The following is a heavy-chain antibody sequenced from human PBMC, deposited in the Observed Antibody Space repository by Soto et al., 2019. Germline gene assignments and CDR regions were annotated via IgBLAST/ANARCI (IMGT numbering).Heavy chain of an antibody. CDR1: GGSFSGYY. V-gene: IGHV4-34*01. Sequence: SETLSLTCAVYGGSFSGYYWSWIRQPPGKGLEWIGEVNHSGSTNYNPSLKSRVTISLDTSKNQFSLKLRSVTAADTAVYYCGRRLASAVYYYYHGMDVWGQGTTVTVSS. CDR2: VNHSGST. CDR3: GRRLASAVYYYYHGMDV. J-gene: IGHJ6*02. D-gene: IGHD6-13*01.